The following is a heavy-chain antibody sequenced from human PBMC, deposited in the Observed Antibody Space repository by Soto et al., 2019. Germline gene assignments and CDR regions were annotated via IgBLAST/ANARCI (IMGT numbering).Heavy chain of an antibody. CDR2: ISYDGTNK. CDR3: ARDRNYYDHSGELAD. V-gene: IGHV3-30-3*01. J-gene: IGHJ4*02. CDR1: ELSISSYA. D-gene: IGHD3-22*01. Sequence: RHSCPASELSISSYAVYWDSQAKGKGLEWVAVISYDGTNKYYADSVKGRFTISRDNSKNTLYLQLNSLRAEDTAVDYCARDRNYYDHSGELADWGQATLVTV.